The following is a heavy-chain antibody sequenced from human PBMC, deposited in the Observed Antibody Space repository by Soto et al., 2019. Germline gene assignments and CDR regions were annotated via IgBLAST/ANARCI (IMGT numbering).Heavy chain of an antibody. Sequence: SVEVSWEECGVGFASSASRSLRQAAGQGLEWMGWMNPNSGNTGYAQKFQGRVTMTRNTSISTAYMELSSLRSEDTAVYYCARGDYYYDSSGYRTNWFDPWGQGTLVTVSS. J-gene: IGHJ5*02. V-gene: IGHV1-8*01. D-gene: IGHD3-22*01. CDR3: ARGDYYYDSSGYRTNWFDP. CDR2: MNPNSGNT. CDR1: GVGFASSA.